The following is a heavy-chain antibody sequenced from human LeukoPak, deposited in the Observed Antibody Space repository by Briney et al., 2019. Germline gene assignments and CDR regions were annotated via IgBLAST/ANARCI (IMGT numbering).Heavy chain of an antibody. CDR1: GGSISSYY. J-gene: IGHJ4*02. D-gene: IGHD6-6*01. CDR2: IYYSGST. CDR3: ARVDPDSSSTLEVFDY. Sequence: PSETLSLNCTVSGGSISSYYWSWIRQPPGKGLEWIGYIYYSGSTNYNPSLKSRVTISVDTSKNQFSLKLSSVTATDTAVYYCARVDPDSSSTLEVFDYWGQGTLVTVSA. V-gene: IGHV4-59*01.